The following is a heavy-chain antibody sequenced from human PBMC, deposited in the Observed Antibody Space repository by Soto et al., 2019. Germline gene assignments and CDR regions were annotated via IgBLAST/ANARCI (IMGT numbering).Heavy chain of an antibody. CDR3: ARGKTSSGSYYIYYYYGMDV. Sequence: PSETLSLTCAVYGGSFSGYYWSWIRQPPGKGLEWIGEINHSGSTNYNPSLKSRVTISVDTSKNQFSLKLSSVTAADTAVYYCARGKTSSGSYYIYYYYGMDVWGQGTTVT. J-gene: IGHJ6*02. CDR1: GGSFSGYY. CDR2: INHSGST. D-gene: IGHD3-10*01. V-gene: IGHV4-34*01.